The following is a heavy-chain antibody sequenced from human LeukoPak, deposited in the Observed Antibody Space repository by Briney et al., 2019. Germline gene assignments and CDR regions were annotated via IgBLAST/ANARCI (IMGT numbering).Heavy chain of an antibody. D-gene: IGHD3-3*01. CDR1: GFTFSSYW. J-gene: IGHJ3*02. Sequence: GGSLRLSCAAFGFTFSSYWMHWVRQAPGKGLVWVSRINSDGSSTSYADSVKGRFTISRDNAKNTLYLQMNSLRAEDTAVYYCARDLTIFGVADAFDIWGQGTMVTVSS. V-gene: IGHV3-74*01. CDR2: INSDGSST. CDR3: ARDLTIFGVADAFDI.